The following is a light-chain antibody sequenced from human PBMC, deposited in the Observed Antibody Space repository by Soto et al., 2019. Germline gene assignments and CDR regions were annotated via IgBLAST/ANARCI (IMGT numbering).Light chain of an antibody. CDR3: SSYAGSNNLV. CDR2: EVY. V-gene: IGLV2-8*01. J-gene: IGLJ3*02. CDR1: SSDVGGYNY. Sequence: QSALSQPPSASGSPGQSVTISCTGTSSDVGGYNYVSWYQQHPGKAPKLMIYEVYKRPSGVPDRFSGSKSGNTASLTVSGLQAEDEADYYCSSYAGSNNLVFGGGTQLPV.